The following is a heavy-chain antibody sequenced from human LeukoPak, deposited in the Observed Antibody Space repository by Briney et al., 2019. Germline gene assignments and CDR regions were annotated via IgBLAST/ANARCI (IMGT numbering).Heavy chain of an antibody. Sequence: GGSLKLSCAASGFTVSSNYMNWVRQAPGKGLEWVSIIYSGGNTFYADSVKGRFTISRDTSKNTLHLRMNSLRAEDTAVYYCASRTYGYNSLYYGMDVWGQGTTVTVSS. CDR1: GFTVSSNY. CDR2: IYSGGNT. J-gene: IGHJ6*02. CDR3: ASRTYGYNSLYYGMDV. D-gene: IGHD5-24*01. V-gene: IGHV3-53*01.